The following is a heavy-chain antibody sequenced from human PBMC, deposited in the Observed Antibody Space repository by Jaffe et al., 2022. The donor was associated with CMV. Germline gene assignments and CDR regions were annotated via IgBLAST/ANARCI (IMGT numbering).Heavy chain of an antibody. CDR2: IKTTADGTR. CDR3: VTDLLPNLDDSFNI. V-gene: IGHV3-15*05. Sequence: EVQLVESGGGLVKPGESLRLSCTASGFTFNIAWMSWVRQAPGKGLEWVGRIKTTADGTRHYTASVKDRFFLSRDDSKNTIYLQMNSLKTEDTALYYCVTDLLPNLDDSFNIWGQGTMVTVSS. J-gene: IGHJ3*02. D-gene: IGHD7-27*01. CDR1: GFTFNIAW.